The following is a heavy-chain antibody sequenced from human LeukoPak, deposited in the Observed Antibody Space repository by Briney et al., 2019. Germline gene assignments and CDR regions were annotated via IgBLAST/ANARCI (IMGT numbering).Heavy chain of an antibody. CDR1: GFTFSSYA. D-gene: IGHD5-18*01. CDR3: AKDGPNVDTAMVNTDFDY. Sequence: GGSLRLSCAASGFTFSSYAMSWVRQAPGMGLEWVSAISGSGGSTYYADSVKGRFTISRDNSKNTLYLQMNSLRAEDTAVYYCAKDGPNVDTAMVNTDFDYWGQGTLVTVSS. J-gene: IGHJ4*02. V-gene: IGHV3-23*01. CDR2: ISGSGGST.